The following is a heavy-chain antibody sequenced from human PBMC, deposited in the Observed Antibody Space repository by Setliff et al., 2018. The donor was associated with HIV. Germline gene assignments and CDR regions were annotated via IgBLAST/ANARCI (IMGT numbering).Heavy chain of an antibody. Sequence: LSLTCNVSGGSISSYHWNWVRQSPGKGLEWIGYIFYSGSTYYNPSLKSRVTISVDTSKNQFSLKLSSVTAADTAVYYCARHEPMGILEHHWYFDLWGRGTLVTVSS. CDR1: GGSISSYH. D-gene: IGHD3-3*01. V-gene: IGHV4-59*08. J-gene: IGHJ2*01. CDR2: IFYSGST. CDR3: ARHEPMGILEHHWYFDL.